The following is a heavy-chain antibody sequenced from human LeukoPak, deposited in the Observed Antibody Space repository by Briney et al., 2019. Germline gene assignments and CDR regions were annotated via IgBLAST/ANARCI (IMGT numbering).Heavy chain of an antibody. Sequence: PSETMSLTCTVAGGSISSSSYYWGWIRQPPGKGLEWIGSIYYSGSTYYNPSLKSRVTISVDTSKNQFSLKLSSVTAADTAVYYCARSKWGVIVKRGNWFDPWGQGTLVTVSS. CDR1: GGSISSSSYY. CDR3: ARSKWGVIVKRGNWFDP. CDR2: IYYSGST. J-gene: IGHJ5*02. V-gene: IGHV4-39*01. D-gene: IGHD3-16*02.